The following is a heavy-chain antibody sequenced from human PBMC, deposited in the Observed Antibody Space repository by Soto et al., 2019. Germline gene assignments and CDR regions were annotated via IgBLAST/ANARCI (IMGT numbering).Heavy chain of an antibody. CDR2: IWKDGNNK. J-gene: IGHJ3*02. V-gene: IGHV3-33*01. CDR3: ARGEASADEAFDI. Sequence: QVQLVESGGGVVQPGQSRRLSCAASGFTVSNYGMHWVRQTPGKGLECVPVIWKDGNNKYYRDSVKGPYTISRDNSKNTLELQIRRLRGEDTDVYYCARGEASADEAFDIWGKGTMVTVSS. CDR1: GFTVSNYG.